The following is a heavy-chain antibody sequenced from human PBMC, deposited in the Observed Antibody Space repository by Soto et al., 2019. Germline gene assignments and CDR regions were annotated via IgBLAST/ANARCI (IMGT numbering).Heavy chain of an antibody. CDR2: MNPDNGNT. D-gene: IGHD3-3*01. CDR1: GYTFSTYE. Sequence: ASVKVSGKASGYTFSTYEINWVRRAAGQGLEWMGRMNPDNGNTGYAQKFQDRVTMTRNISISTAYMELSSLRSDDTAVYYCARGPRESGEWLLFDYWGQGALVTVSS. J-gene: IGHJ4*02. CDR3: ARGPRESGEWLLFDY. V-gene: IGHV1-8*01.